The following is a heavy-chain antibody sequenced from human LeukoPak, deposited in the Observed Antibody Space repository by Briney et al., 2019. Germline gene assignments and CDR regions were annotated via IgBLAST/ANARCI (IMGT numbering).Heavy chain of an antibody. CDR1: GYSISSGYY. J-gene: IGHJ4*02. CDR2: IYHSGST. V-gene: IGHV4-38-2*02. Sequence: SETLSLTCTVSGYSISSGYYWGWIRQPPGKGLEWIGSIYHSGSTYYNPSLKSRVTISVDTSKNQFSLKLSSVTAADTAMYYCARGEQLGRDFDCWGQGTLVTVSS. CDR3: ARGEQLGRDFDC. D-gene: IGHD6-6*01.